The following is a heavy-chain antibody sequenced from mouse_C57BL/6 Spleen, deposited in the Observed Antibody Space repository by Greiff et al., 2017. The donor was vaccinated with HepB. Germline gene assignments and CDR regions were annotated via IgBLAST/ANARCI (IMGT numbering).Heavy chain of an antibody. V-gene: IGHV1-20*01. CDR2: INPYNGDT. J-gene: IGHJ1*03. CDR3: ARYWGGLYGKDWYFDV. CDR1: GYSFTGYF. D-gene: IGHD1-1*01. Sequence: VQLKESGPELVKPGDSVKISCKASGYSFTGYFMNWVMQSHGKSLEWIGRINPYNGDTFYNQKFKGKATLTVDKSSSTAHMELRSLTSEDSAVYYCARYWGGLYGKDWYFDVWGTGTTVTVSS.